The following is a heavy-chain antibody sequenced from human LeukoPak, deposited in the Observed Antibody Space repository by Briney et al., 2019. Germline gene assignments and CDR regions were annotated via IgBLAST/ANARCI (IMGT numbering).Heavy chain of an antibody. Sequence: ASVKVSCKASGYTFTSYAMNWVRQAPGQGLEWMGWISVYNGNTNYAQKLQGRVTMTTDTSTSTAYMELRSLRSDDTAVYYCARWLRWLPFDYWGQGTLVTVSS. CDR2: ISVYNGNT. CDR3: ARWLRWLPFDY. D-gene: IGHD5-24*01. J-gene: IGHJ4*02. CDR1: GYTFTSYA. V-gene: IGHV1-18*01.